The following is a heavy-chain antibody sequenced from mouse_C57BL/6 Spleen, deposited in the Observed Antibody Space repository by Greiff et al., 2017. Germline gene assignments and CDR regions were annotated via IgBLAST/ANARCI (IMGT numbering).Heavy chain of an antibody. J-gene: IGHJ4*01. D-gene: IGHD3-2*02. Sequence: EVKLMESGPGLVKPSQSLSLTCSVTGYSITSGYYWNWIRQFPGNKLECMGYISYDGSNNYHPSLKNRISITRDTSKNQFFLKLNSVTTEDTATYYCARRQLRLGAMDYWGQGASVTVSS. CDR2: ISYDGSN. V-gene: IGHV3-6*01. CDR1: GYSITSGYY. CDR3: ARRQLRLGAMDY.